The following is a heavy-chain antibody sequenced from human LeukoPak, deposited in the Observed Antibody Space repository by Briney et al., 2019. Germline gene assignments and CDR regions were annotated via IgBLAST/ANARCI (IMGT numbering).Heavy chain of an antibody. D-gene: IGHD2-15*01. Sequence: GGSLRLSCAASGFTFSSYAMSWVRQAPGKGLEWVSAISGSGGSTYYAESVKGRFTISRDNSKNTLYLQMNSLRAEDTAVYYCAKLPIVVVVAATHYWGQGTLVTVSS. CDR2: ISGSGGST. CDR3: AKLPIVVVVAATHY. V-gene: IGHV3-23*01. CDR1: GFTFSSYA. J-gene: IGHJ4*02.